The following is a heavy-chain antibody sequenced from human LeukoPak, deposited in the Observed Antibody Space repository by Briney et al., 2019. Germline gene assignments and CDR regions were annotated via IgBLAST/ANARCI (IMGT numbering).Heavy chain of an antibody. D-gene: IGHD4-17*01. CDR1: GGSFSGYY. V-gene: IGHV4-34*01. CDR2: INHSGST. CDR3: ARQSYGVDAFDI. J-gene: IGHJ3*02. Sequence: PSETLSLTCAVYGGSFSGYYWSWIRQPPGKGLEWIGEINHSGSTNYNPTLKSRVTISVDTSKNQFSLKLSSVTAADTAAYYCARQSYGVDAFDIWGQGTMVTVSS.